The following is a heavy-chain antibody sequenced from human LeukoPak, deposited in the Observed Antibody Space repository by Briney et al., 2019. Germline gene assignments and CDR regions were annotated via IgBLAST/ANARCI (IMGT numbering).Heavy chain of an antibody. CDR1: GGTFSSYA. Sequence: SVKVSCKASGGTFSSYAISWVRQAPGQGLEWMGGIIPIFGTANYAQKFQGRVTIAADESTSTAYMELSSLRSEDTAVYYCARSGTYCGGDCYQLDYWGQGTLVTVSS. CDR3: ARSGTYCGGDCYQLDY. CDR2: IIPIFGTA. J-gene: IGHJ4*02. D-gene: IGHD2-21*01. V-gene: IGHV1-69*13.